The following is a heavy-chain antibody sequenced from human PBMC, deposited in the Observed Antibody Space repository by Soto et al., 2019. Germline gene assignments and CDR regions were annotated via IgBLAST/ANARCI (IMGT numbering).Heavy chain of an antibody. CDR2: IYYSGST. J-gene: IGHJ6*04. CDR1: GGSISSSSYY. D-gene: IGHD3-9*01. CDR3: ARLAGILTGYSVVLV. Sequence: SETLSLTCTVSGGSISSSSYYWGWIRQPPGKGLEWIGSIYYSGSTYYNPSLKSRVTISVDTSKNQFSLKLSSVTAADTAVYYCARLAGILTGYSVVLVWGKVTTVTVSS. V-gene: IGHV4-39*01.